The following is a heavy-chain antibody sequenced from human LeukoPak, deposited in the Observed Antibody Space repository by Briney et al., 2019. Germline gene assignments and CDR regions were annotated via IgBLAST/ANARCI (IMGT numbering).Heavy chain of an antibody. CDR3: ARHRDTAMVKGGRNYYYYGMDV. Sequence: GESLKISCKTSGYSFTNYWIAWVRQTPGKGLEWMGIIYPGDSDTRYNPSFQGQVTISADKSISTAYLQWSSLKASDTAMYYCARHRDTAMVKGGRNYYYYGMDVWGQGTTVTVSS. D-gene: IGHD5-18*01. V-gene: IGHV5-51*01. CDR1: GYSFTNYW. CDR2: IYPGDSDT. J-gene: IGHJ6*02.